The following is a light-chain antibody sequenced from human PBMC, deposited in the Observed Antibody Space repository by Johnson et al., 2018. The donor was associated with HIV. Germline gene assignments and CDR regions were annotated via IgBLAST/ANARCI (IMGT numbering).Light chain of an antibody. V-gene: IGLV1-51*01. J-gene: IGLJ1*01. CDR3: GTWDSSLSAV. CDR2: DNN. Sequence: QSVLTQPPSVSAAPGQKVTISCSGSSSNIGNNYVSWYQQLPGTAPKLLIYDNNKRPSGIPDRFSGSKSGTSATLGITGLQTGDEADYYCGTWDSSLSAVIGPGTKVTVL. CDR1: SSNIGNNY.